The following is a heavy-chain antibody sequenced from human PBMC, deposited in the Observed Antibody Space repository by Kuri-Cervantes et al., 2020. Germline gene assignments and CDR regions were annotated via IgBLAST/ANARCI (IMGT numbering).Heavy chain of an antibody. CDR1: GYSTSSGYY. CDR2: IYHSGST. Sequence: GSLKLSCTVSGYSTSSGYYWGWIRQPPGKGLEWIGSIYHSGSTYYNPSLKSRVTISVDTSKNQFSLKLSSVTAADTAVYYCAVGAGHNWFDPWGQGTLVTVSS. CDR3: AVGAGHNWFDP. V-gene: IGHV4-38-2*02. J-gene: IGHJ5*02. D-gene: IGHD3-16*01.